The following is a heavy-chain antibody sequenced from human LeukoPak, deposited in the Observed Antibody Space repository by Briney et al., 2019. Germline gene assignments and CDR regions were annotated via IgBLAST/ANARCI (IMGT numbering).Heavy chain of an antibody. J-gene: IGHJ3*01. D-gene: IGHD4-17*01. Sequence: SETLSLTCAVSDDSFSSHYWTWIRQPPGKGLEGIGYISYIGSTNYNPSLKGRVTISIDTSKNQFSLKLSSVTAADTAVYYCARDLVTVTKGFDVWGQGTMVSVSS. CDR3: ARDLVTVTKGFDV. CDR2: ISYIGST. V-gene: IGHV4-59*11. CDR1: DDSFSSHY.